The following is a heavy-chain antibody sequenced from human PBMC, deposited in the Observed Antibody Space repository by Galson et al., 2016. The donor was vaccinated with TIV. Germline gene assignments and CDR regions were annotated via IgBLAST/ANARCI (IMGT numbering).Heavy chain of an antibody. CDR3: ATSRGRYFDWLFGF. CDR1: GYTLTELS. D-gene: IGHD3-9*01. V-gene: IGHV1-24*01. Sequence: SVKVSCKVSGYTLTELSMHWVRQAPGKGLEWMGGFDPEDGETIYAQKFQGRVTMTEDTSTDTAYMGLSSLRSEYTAVYYCATSRGRYFDWLFGFWGQGTLVTVSS. J-gene: IGHJ4*02. CDR2: FDPEDGET.